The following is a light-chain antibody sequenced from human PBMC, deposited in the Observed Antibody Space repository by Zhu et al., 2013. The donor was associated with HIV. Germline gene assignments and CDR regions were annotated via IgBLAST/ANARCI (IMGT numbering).Light chain of an antibody. V-gene: IGKV3D-20*02. CDR1: QSVSSSY. Sequence: EIVMTQSPGTLSLSPGERAILSCRASQSVSSSYLAWYQQKPGQAPRLLIYGASSRATGIPDRFSGSGSGTDFTLTITGLEPEDFAVYYCQQRSNWLLTFGGGTKVEIK. CDR3: QQRSNWLLT. J-gene: IGKJ4*01. CDR2: GAS.